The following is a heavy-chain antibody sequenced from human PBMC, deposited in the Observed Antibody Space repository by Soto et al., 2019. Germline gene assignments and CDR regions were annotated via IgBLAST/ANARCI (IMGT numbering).Heavy chain of an antibody. CDR1: GYTFTSYA. V-gene: IGHV1-3*01. CDR2: INAGNGNT. Sequence: ASVKVSCKASGYTFTSYAMHWVRQAPGQRLEWMGWINAGNGNTKYSQKFQGRVTITRDTSASTAYMELSSLRSEDTAVYYCARGVPIVVVPAAGDGNFDYWGQGTLVTVSS. CDR3: ARGVPIVVVPAAGDGNFDY. D-gene: IGHD2-2*01. J-gene: IGHJ4*02.